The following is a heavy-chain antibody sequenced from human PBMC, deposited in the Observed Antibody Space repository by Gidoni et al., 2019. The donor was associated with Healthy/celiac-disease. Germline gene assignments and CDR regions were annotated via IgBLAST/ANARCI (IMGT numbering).Heavy chain of an antibody. J-gene: IGHJ3*02. D-gene: IGHD3-3*01. CDR2: INHSGST. Sequence: QVQLQQWGAGLLKPSETLSLTCAVYGGSCSGYYWSWIRQPPGKGLEWIGEINHSGSTHYNPSLKSRVTISVDTSKNQFSLKLSSVTAADTAVYYCARTTITIFGVVRRGAFDIWGQGTMVTVSS. CDR3: ARTTITIFGVVRRGAFDI. CDR1: GGSCSGYY. V-gene: IGHV4-34*01.